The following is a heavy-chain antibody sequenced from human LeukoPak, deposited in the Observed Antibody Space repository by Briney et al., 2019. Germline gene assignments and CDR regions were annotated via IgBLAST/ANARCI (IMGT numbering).Heavy chain of an antibody. CDR3: VKDGSGSYYTYYFDY. D-gene: IGHD3-10*01. CDR2: ISSNGGST. Sequence: GGSLRLSCSASGFTFSRYAMHWVRQAPGKGLEYVSAISSNGGSTYYADSVKCRFTISRDNSKNTLYLQMSSLRAEDTAVYYCVKDGSGSYYTYYFDYWGQGTLVTVSS. V-gene: IGHV3-64D*06. J-gene: IGHJ4*02. CDR1: GFTFSRYA.